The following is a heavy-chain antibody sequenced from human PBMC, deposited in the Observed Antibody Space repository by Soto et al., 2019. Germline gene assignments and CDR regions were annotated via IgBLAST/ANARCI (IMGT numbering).Heavy chain of an antibody. V-gene: IGHV3-15*01. D-gene: IGHD1-7*01. J-gene: IGHJ1*01. CDR1: GFTFSNAW. CDR3: TTDRNNWNSLEYFQH. Sequence: GGSLRLSCAASGFTFSNAWMSWVRQAPGKGLEWVGRIKSKTDGGTTDYAAPVKGGFTISRDDSKNTLYLQMNSLKTEDTAVYYCTTDRNNWNSLEYFQHWGQGTLVTVSS. CDR2: IKSKTDGGTT.